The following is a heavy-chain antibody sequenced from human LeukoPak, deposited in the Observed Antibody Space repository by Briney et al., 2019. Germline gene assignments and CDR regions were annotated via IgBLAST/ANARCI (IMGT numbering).Heavy chain of an antibody. Sequence: PGMSLRLSCAASGFAFSSFGMHWVRQAPGKGLEWVAVIWYDGTNKYYADSVKGRFTISRDNSKNTLYLQMNSLRAEDTAVYYCARDLDSGSYYAFDYWGQGSLVTVSA. J-gene: IGHJ4*02. D-gene: IGHD1-26*01. CDR3: ARDLDSGSYYAFDY. CDR1: GFAFSSFG. CDR2: IWYDGTNK. V-gene: IGHV3-33*01.